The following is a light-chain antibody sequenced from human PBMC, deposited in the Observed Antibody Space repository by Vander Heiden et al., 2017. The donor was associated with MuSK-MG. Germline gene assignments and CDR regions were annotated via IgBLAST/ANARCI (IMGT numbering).Light chain of an antibody. CDR3: QQYNNGPPYT. J-gene: IGKJ2*01. CDR1: QSVSST. V-gene: IGKV3-15*01. CDR2: GAS. Sequence: EIVMTQSPATLSAPPRARATPPCRASQSVSSTFAWYQQKPGQAPRLLIDGASTRATGIPARFSGSGSGTEFTLTISSLQSEDFAVYYCQQYNNGPPYTFGQGTKLEIK.